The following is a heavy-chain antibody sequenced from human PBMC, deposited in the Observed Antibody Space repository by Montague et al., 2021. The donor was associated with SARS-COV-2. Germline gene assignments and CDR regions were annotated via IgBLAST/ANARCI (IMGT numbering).Heavy chain of an antibody. CDR2: IYYRGRT. D-gene: IGHD1-1*01. J-gene: IGHJ4*02. V-gene: IGHV4-59*08. CDR1: GGSMTNYY. CDR3: ARQRNDDVLDY. Sequence: SETLSLTCTVSGGSMTNYYWSWIRQPPGKGLEWLAYIYYRGRTSYNPSLMSRVTISVDTSKKQFSVKLSSVTAADTAVYYCARQRNDDVLDYWGQGTLVTVSS.